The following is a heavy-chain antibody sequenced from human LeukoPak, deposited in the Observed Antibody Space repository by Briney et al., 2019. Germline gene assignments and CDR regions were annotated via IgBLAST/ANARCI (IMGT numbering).Heavy chain of an antibody. V-gene: IGHV4-39*01. CDR3: ARLSNIVGAIDRVPPG. J-gene: IGHJ4*02. Sequence: PSETLSLTCTVSGGSISSSSYYWGWIRQPPGKGLEWIGSIYYSGSTYYNPSLRSRVTISVDTSKNQFSLKLSSVTAADTAVYYCARLSNIVGAIDRVPPGWGQGTLVTVSS. CDR2: IYYSGST. D-gene: IGHD1-26*01. CDR1: GGSISSSSYY.